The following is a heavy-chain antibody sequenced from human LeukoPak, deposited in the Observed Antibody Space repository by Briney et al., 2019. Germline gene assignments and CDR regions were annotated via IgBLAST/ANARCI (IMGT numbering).Heavy chain of an antibody. D-gene: IGHD5-24*01. CDR3: ARDPGRDGYNHLDY. CDR1: GSTFSSYA. J-gene: IGHJ4*02. V-gene: IGHV1-69*04. CDR2: IIPILGIP. Sequence: SVKVSCKASGSTFSSYAISWVRQAPGQGLECMGRIIPILGIPNYAQKFQGRVTIAADKSTSTAYMELSSLRSEDTAVYYCARDPGRDGYNHLDYWGQGTLVTVSS.